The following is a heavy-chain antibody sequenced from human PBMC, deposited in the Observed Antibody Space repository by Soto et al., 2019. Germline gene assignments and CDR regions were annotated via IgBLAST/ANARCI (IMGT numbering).Heavy chain of an antibody. CDR1: GFTVSSNY. D-gene: IGHD5-12*01. CDR2: IYSGGST. V-gene: IGHV3-53*05. J-gene: IGHJ5*02. Sequence: GGPLRLSCAASGFTVSSNYMSWVRQAPGKRLEWVSVIYSGGSTYYADYMKGRFTISRDNSKNTLYIQMNSLRSEDTAVYYCARGGKSGYDTISKKNWFDPWGQGTLVTVSS. CDR3: ARGGKSGYDTISKKNWFDP.